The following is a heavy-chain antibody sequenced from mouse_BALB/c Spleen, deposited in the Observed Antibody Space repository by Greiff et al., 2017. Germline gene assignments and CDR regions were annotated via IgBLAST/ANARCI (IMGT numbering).Heavy chain of an antibody. Sequence: EVQLQQSGTVLARPGASVKMSCKASGYTFTSYWMHWVRQRPGQGLEWIGAIYPGNSDTSYNQKFKGKAKLTAVTSTSTAYMELSSLTNEDSAVYYCTREESITTVAFDYWGQGTTLTVSS. J-gene: IGHJ2*01. CDR3: TREESITTVAFDY. CDR2: IYPGNSDT. D-gene: IGHD1-1*01. V-gene: IGHV1-5*01. CDR1: GYTFTSYW.